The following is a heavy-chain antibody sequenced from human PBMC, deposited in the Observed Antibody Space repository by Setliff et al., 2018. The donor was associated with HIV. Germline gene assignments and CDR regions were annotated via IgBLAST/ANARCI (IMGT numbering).Heavy chain of an antibody. Sequence: GASVKVSCKTSGYTFTGYYMHWVRQAPGQGPEWMGWINPKSGGTKYAQKFQARVTMTRDTSISTAYMELSRLRSDDTAVYYCARGASSYDYGDYRVLVYWGQGSLVTVSS. CDR1: GYTFTGYY. CDR3: ARGASSYDYGDYRVLVY. V-gene: IGHV1-2*02. J-gene: IGHJ4*02. D-gene: IGHD4-17*01. CDR2: INPKSGGT.